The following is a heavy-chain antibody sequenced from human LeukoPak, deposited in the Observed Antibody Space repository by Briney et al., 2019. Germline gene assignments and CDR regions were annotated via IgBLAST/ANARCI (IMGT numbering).Heavy chain of an antibody. CDR1: GFTFSSYS. J-gene: IGHJ4*02. CDR2: ISSSSSYI. D-gene: IGHD5-24*01. CDR3: AREVRRDGYNFNG. Sequence: PGGSLRLSCAASGFTFSSYSMNWVRQAPGKGLEWVSSISSSSSYIYYADSVKGRFTISRDNAKNSLYLQMNSLRAEDTAVYYCAREVRRDGYNFNGWGQGTLVTVSS. V-gene: IGHV3-21*01.